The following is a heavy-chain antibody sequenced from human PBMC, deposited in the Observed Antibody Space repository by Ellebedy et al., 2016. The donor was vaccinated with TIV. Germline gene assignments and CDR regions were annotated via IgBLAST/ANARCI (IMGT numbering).Heavy chain of an antibody. CDR1: GVSFSRYA. V-gene: IGHV3-23*01. CDR2: ITGSGVST. J-gene: IGHJ6*02. CDR3: AKDALSGSYYYYYNGLDV. Sequence: GGSLRLSXASSGVSFSRYAMTWVRQALGKGLEWFSGITGSGVSTYYADSVKGRFTISRDNSRNTLYLQMNSLRAEDTAVYFCAKDALSGSYYYYYNGLDVWGRGTTVTVSS. D-gene: IGHD3-10*01.